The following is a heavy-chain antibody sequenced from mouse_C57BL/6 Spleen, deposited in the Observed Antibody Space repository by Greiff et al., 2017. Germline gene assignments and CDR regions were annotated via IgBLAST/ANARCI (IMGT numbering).Heavy chain of an antibody. CDR1: GYTFTSYW. D-gene: IGHD2-3*01. Sequence: QVQLQQPGAELVMPGASVKLSCKASGYTFTSYWMHWVKQRPGQGLEWIGEIDPPDSYTNYNQKFKGKSTLTVDKSSSTAYMQLSSLTSEDSAVYYCARLDGPYWGQGTLVTVSA. V-gene: IGHV1-69*01. CDR3: ARLDGPY. CDR2: IDPPDSYT. J-gene: IGHJ3*01.